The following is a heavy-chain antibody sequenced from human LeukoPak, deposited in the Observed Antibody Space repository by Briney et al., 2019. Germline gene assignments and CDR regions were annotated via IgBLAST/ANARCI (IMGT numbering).Heavy chain of an antibody. D-gene: IGHD3-16*01. J-gene: IGHJ6*02. CDR2: ISVSGGIT. Sequence: GGSLRLSCAASGFTFSSSAMAWVRQAPGKGLEWVSAISVSGGITYYANSVKGRFTISRDNAKNSLFLQMNSLRAEDTAVYYCARDGVPAYYYAMDVWGQGTTVTVSS. CDR3: ARDGVPAYYYAMDV. CDR1: GFTFSSSA. V-gene: IGHV3-23*01.